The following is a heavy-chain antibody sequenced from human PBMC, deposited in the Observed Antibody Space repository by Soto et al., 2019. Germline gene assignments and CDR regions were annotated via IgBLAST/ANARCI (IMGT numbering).Heavy chain of an antibody. Sequence: PGGSLRLSCAASGFTFSSYAMHWVRQAPGKGLEWVAVISYDGSNKYYADSVKGRFTISRDNSKNTLYLQMNSLRAEDTAVYYCARVRYSSGWYTYYGMDVWGQGTTVTVSS. V-gene: IGHV3-30-3*01. CDR3: ARVRYSSGWYTYYGMDV. CDR1: GFTFSSYA. D-gene: IGHD6-19*01. CDR2: ISYDGSNK. J-gene: IGHJ6*02.